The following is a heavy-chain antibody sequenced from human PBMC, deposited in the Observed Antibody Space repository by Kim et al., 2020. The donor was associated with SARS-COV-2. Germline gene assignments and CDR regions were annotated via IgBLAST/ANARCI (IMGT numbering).Heavy chain of an antibody. CDR2: ISNSGTST. CDR3: AKEDLSGGSFDY. V-gene: IGHV3-23*01. Sequence: GSLRLSCAASGFTFSSYAMSWVRQAPGKGLEWVSSISNSGTSTYYADSVKGRFTISRDNSKNTLYLQMNSLRAEDTAVYYCAKEDLSGGSFDYWGQGTLVTVSS. D-gene: IGHD1-26*01. J-gene: IGHJ4*02. CDR1: GFTFSSYA.